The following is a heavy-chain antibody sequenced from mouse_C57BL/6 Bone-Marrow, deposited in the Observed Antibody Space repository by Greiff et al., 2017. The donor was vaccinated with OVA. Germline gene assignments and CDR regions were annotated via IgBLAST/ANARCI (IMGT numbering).Heavy chain of an antibody. Sequence: VQLQQSGAELVRPGASVKMSCKASGYTITSYNMHWVKQTPRQGLEWIGAIYPGNGDTSYNQKFKGKATLTVDKSSSTAYMQLSSLTSEDSAVYFCARGCITTVVAPYYYAMDYWGQGTSVTVSS. CDR3: ARGCITTVVAPYYYAMDY. V-gene: IGHV1-12*01. CDR2: IYPGNGDT. J-gene: IGHJ4*01. CDR1: GYTITSYN. D-gene: IGHD1-1*01.